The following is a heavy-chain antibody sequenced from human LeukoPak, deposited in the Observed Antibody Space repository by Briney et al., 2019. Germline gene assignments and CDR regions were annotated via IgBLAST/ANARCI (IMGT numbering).Heavy chain of an antibody. D-gene: IGHD5-18*01. V-gene: IGHV3-23*01. J-gene: IGHJ4*02. CDR2: IGGNGVTT. CDR3: ARDVSGYSYGYPLGY. Sequence: GGSLRLSCAASEFTFSDYAMKWVRQAPGKGLEWVSAIGGNGVTTYYADTVKGRFTISRDNSKNTLYLQMNSLRAEDTAVYYCARDVSGYSYGYPLGYWGQGTLVTVSS. CDR1: EFTFSDYA.